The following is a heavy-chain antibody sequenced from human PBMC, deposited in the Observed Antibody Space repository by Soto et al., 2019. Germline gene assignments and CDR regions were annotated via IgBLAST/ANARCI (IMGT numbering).Heavy chain of an antibody. Sequence: ASVKVSCKGSGYTFTSYGISWVRQAPGQGLEWMGWISAYNGNTNYAQKLQGRVTMTTDTSTSTAYMELRSLRSDDTAVYYCARGPFELEPRANDAFDIWGQGTMVTVSS. J-gene: IGHJ3*02. CDR3: ARGPFELEPRANDAFDI. CDR1: GYTFTSYG. D-gene: IGHD1-1*01. V-gene: IGHV1-18*01. CDR2: ISAYNGNT.